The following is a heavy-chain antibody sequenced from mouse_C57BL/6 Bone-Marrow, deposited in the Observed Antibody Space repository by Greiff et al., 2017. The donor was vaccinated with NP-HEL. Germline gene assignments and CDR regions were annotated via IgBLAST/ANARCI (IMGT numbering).Heavy chain of an antibody. CDR2: ISDGGSYT. CDR3: ASDYDVAWFAY. CDR1: GFTFSSYA. Sequence: EVKVVESGGGLVKPGGSLKLSCAASGFTFSSYAMSWVRQTPEKRLEWVATISDGGSYTYYPDNVKGRFTISRDNAKNNLYLQMSHLKSEDTAMYYCASDYDVAWFAYWGQGTLVTVSA. D-gene: IGHD2-4*01. V-gene: IGHV5-4*03. J-gene: IGHJ3*01.